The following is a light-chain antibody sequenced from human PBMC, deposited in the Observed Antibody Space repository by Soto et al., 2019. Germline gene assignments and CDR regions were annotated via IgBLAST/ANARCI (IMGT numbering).Light chain of an antibody. J-gene: IGLJ1*01. CDR1: SSDVGGYNY. CDR3: SSYKSSSTLFV. CDR2: DVS. Sequence: QCVLTQPASVSGSPGQSITISCTGTSSDVGGYNYVSWYQQHPGKAPKLMIYDVSARPSGVSNRFSGSKSGNTASLTISGLQAEDEADYYCSSYKSSSTLFVFGTGTKVTVL. V-gene: IGLV2-14*03.